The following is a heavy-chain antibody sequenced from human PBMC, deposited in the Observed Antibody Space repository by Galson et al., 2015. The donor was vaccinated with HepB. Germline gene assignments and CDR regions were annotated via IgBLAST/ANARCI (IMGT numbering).Heavy chain of an antibody. CDR3: ARDRGSNYYYYSDF. J-gene: IGHJ4*02. D-gene: IGHD2-15*01. CDR1: GFTFSRFP. V-gene: IGHV3-48*02. CDR2: ISSISSAI. Sequence: SLRLSCAASGFTFSRFPMCWVRQAPGKGLEWVSSISSISSAIYYADSMKGRFTISRDNAKNSLYLQVNGLRDGDTAVYYCARDRGSNYYYYSDFWGQGALVTVSS.